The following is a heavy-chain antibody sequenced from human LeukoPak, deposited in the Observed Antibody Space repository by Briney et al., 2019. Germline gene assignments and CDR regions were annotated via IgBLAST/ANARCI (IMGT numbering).Heavy chain of an antibody. Sequence: PGGSLRLSCAASGFTVSTNYMSWVRQAPGKGMGWVSVIYSGGTTNYADSVKGRFTISRDNSKNTVSLQMNSLRAEDTAVYYCARGGYAHYYGMDVWGQGTTVTVSS. J-gene: IGHJ6*02. CDR2: IYSGGTT. CDR3: ARGGYAHYYGMDV. D-gene: IGHD5-18*01. V-gene: IGHV3-53*01. CDR1: GFTVSTNY.